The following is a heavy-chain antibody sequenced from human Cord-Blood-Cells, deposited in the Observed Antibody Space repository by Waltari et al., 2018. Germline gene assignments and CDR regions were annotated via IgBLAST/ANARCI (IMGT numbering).Heavy chain of an antibody. D-gene: IGHD2-15*01. CDR3: AREVVVAATPGGAFDI. CDR2: INHSGST. CDR1: GGSSRGYY. J-gene: IGHJ3*02. V-gene: IGHV4-34*01. Sequence: QVQLQQWGAGLFKPSETLSITCAVYGGSSRGYYWSWIPQPPGKGLEWIGEINHSGSTNYNPSLKSRVTISVDTSKNQFSLKLSSVTAADTAVYYCAREVVVAATPGGAFDIWGQGTMVTVSS.